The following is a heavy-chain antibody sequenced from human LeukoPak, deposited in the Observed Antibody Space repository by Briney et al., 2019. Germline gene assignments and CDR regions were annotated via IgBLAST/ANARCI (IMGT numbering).Heavy chain of an antibody. V-gene: IGHV3-30-3*01. D-gene: IGHD1-14*01. CDR1: GFTFSSYA. CDR3: ARDSPKNQALYYYYGMDV. Sequence: GRSLRLSCAASGFTFSSYAMHWVRQAPGKGLEWVAVISYDGSNKYYADSVKGRFTISRDNSKNTLYLQMNSLGAEDTAVYYCARDSPKNQALYYYYGMDVWGQGTTVTVSS. J-gene: IGHJ6*02. CDR2: ISYDGSNK.